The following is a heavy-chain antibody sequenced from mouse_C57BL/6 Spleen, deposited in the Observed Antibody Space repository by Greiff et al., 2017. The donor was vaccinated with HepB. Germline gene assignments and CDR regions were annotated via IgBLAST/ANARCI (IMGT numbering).Heavy chain of an antibody. Sequence: EVMLVESGGGLVKPGGSLKLSCAASGFTFSDYGMHWVRQAPEKGLEWVAYISSGSSTIYYADTVTGRFTISRDNAKHTLFLQMTSLRSEDTAMYYCARHYSNYFDYWGQGTTLTVSS. V-gene: IGHV5-17*01. CDR2: ISSGSSTI. CDR1: GFTFSDYG. J-gene: IGHJ2*01. D-gene: IGHD2-5*01. CDR3: ARHYSNYFDY.